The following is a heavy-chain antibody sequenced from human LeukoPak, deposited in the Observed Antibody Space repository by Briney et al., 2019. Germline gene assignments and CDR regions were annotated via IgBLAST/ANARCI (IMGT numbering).Heavy chain of an antibody. CDR2: ISSSGSTI. D-gene: IGHD5-24*01. J-gene: IGHJ5*02. CDR3: ARDMYGYNPGKESSIDP. V-gene: IGHV3-48*04. Sequence: GGSLRLSCAVSGFTFSGFGMNWVRQAPGKGLEWVSYISSSGSTIYYADSVKGRFTISRDNAKNSLYLQMNSLRAEDTAVYYCARDMYGYNPGKESSIDPWGQGTLVTVSS. CDR1: GFTFSGFG.